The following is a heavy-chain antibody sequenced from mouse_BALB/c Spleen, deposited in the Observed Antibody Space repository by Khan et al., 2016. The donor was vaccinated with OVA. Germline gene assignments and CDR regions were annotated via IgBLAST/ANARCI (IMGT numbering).Heavy chain of an antibody. J-gene: IGHJ3*01. CDR1: GYTFTNYV. CDR3: AREASSWDFSFPY. CDR2: INPDNAGT. Sequence: VQLQQSGPELVEPGASVKMSCKTSGYTFTNYVLHWVKQRPGQGLEWIAYINPDNAGTRYNEIFRGKATLTSDISSTTAYLVLSSLTSEDSAVYHCAREASSWDFSFPYWGQGTLVTVSA. V-gene: IGHV1S136*01. D-gene: IGHD4-1*01.